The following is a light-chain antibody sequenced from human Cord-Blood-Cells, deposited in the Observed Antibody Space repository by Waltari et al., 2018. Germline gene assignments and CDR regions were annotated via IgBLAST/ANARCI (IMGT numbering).Light chain of an antibody. J-gene: IGLJ3*02. CDR2: EGS. Sequence: QSALTQPASVSGSPGQSLTIPCTGTSTDLCRYNLFSWYPQHPGKAPKLMIYEGSKRPSGVSNRFSGSKSGNTASLTISGLQAEDEADYYCCSYAGSSTWVFGGGTKLTVL. CDR3: CSYAGSSTWV. CDR1: STDLCRYNL. V-gene: IGLV2-23*01.